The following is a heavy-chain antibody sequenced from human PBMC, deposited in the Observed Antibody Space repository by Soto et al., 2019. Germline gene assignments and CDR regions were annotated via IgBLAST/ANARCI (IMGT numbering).Heavy chain of an antibody. CDR3: ARGSGYSYWDDY. D-gene: IGHD3-22*01. CDR2: INAGNGNT. V-gene: IGHV1-3*05. CDR1: GYTFTSYA. J-gene: IGHJ4*02. Sequence: QVQLVQSGAEEKKPGASVKVSCKASGYTFTSYAMHWVRQAPGQRLEWMGWINAGNGNTKYSQKFQGRVTITRDTSASTAYMELSSLRSEDTAVYYFARGSGYSYWDDYWGQGTLVTVSS.